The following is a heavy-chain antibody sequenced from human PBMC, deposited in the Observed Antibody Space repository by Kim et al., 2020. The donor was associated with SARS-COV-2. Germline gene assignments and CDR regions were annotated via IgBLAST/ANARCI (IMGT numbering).Heavy chain of an antibody. CDR3: ARHSADCVWSTKCYSNGMDV. CDR1: GRSISTSSYY. V-gene: IGHV4-39*01. J-gene: IGHJ6*02. D-gene: IGHD2-2*01. Sequence: SETLSLTCTVSGRSISTSSYYWGWIRQPPGKGPEWIGSIYYTAGTYYNPSVKSRVTISIDTSKNQFSLKLSSVTAADTAVYYCARHSADCVWSTKCYSNGMDVWGQGTTVTVSS. CDR2: IYYTAGT.